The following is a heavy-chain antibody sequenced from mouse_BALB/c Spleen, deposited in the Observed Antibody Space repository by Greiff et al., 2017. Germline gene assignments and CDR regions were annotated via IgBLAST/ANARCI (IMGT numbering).Heavy chain of an antibody. J-gene: IGHJ4*01. CDR1: GYSFTSYW. CDR2: IYPGNSDT. CDR3: TRCYYGNSYAMDY. D-gene: IGHD2-1*01. V-gene: IGHV1-5*01. Sequence: VQLQQSGTVLARPGASVKMSCKASGYSFTSYWMHWVKQRPGQGLEWIGAIYPGNSDTSYNQKFKGKAKLTAVTSASTAYMELSSLTNEDSAVYYCTRCYYGNSYAMDYWGQGTSVTVSS.